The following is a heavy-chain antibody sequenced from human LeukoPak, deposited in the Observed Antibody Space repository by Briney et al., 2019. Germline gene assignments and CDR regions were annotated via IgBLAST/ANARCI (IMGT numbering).Heavy chain of an antibody. CDR1: GGSISSYY. CDR2: IYTSGST. V-gene: IGHV4-4*07. CDR3: ARSRTPGWADDAFDI. J-gene: IGHJ3*02. Sequence: SETLSLTCTVSGGSISSYYWSWIRQPAGKGLEWIGRIYTSGSTNYNPSLKSRVTMSVDTSKNQFSLKLSSVTAADTAVYYCARSRTPGWADDAFDIWGQGTMVTVSS. D-gene: IGHD6-19*01.